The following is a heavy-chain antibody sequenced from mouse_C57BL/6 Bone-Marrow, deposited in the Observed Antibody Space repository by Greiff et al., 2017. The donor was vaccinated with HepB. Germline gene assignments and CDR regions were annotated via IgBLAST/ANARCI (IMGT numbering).Heavy chain of an antibody. CDR3: ARARDYVYFDY. D-gene: IGHD2-4*01. CDR1: GFTFSSYA. J-gene: IGHJ2*01. Sequence: EVKLMESGGGLVKPGGSLKLSCAASGFTFSSYAMSWVRQTPEKRLEWVATISDGGSYTYYPDNVKGRFTISRDNAKNNLYLQMSHLKSEDTAMYYWARARDYVYFDYWGQGTTLTVAS. CDR2: ISDGGSYT. V-gene: IGHV5-4*03.